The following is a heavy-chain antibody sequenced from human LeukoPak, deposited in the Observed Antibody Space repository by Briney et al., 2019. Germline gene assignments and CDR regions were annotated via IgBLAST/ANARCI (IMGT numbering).Heavy chain of an antibody. CDR3: ARGVDGHWLLPFDY. CDR1: GGSISSYY. CDR2: LFTSGST. D-gene: IGHD6-19*01. V-gene: IGHV4-4*07. J-gene: IGHJ4*02. Sequence: PSETLSLTCTVSGGSISSYYWSWIRQPAGKGLEWIGRLFTSGSTNYNPSLKSRVTISVDTSKNQFSLKLSSVTAADTALYYCARGVDGHWLLPFDYWGQGTLVTVSS.